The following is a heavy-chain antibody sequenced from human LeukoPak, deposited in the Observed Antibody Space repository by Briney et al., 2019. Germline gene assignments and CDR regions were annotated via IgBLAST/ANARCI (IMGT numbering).Heavy chain of an antibody. V-gene: IGHV1-3*04. D-gene: IGHD3-22*01. Sequence: GASVKVSCKASGYSFTDYAMRWVRQAPGQRLEWMGWINTANGSTKYSQKFQGRVTITRDTSASRAYMELSSLRSEDTAVYYCAGTYYYDSSGYYPAFDYWGQGALVTVSS. CDR3: AGTYYYDSSGYYPAFDY. CDR2: INTANGST. CDR1: GYSFTDYA. J-gene: IGHJ4*02.